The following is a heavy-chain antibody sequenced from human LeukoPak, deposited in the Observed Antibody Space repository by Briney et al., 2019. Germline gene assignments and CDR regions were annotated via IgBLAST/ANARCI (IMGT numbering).Heavy chain of an antibody. D-gene: IGHD6-13*01. Sequence: GGSLRLSCAASGFSFSSYAIHWVRQAPGKGLEWLSFISSDGSEKYYADSVKGRFTISRDNSKNTLYLQMNSLRAEDTAVYYCAKDGYSSSWRKDNWFDPWGQGTLVTVSS. V-gene: IGHV3-30*02. CDR3: AKDGYSSSWRKDNWFDP. CDR2: ISSDGSEK. CDR1: GFSFSSYA. J-gene: IGHJ5*02.